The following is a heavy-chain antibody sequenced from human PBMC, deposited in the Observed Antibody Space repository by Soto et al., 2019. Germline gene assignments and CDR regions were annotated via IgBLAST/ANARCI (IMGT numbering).Heavy chain of an antibody. Sequence: LRLSCAASGFTFSSYGMHWVRQAPGRGLEWVAVISYDGSNKYYADSVKGRFTISRDNSKNTLYLQMNSLRAEDTAVYYCAKALRVWGSYRYIPPWFDPWGQGTLVTVSS. CDR3: AKALRVWGSYRYIPPWFDP. V-gene: IGHV3-30*18. J-gene: IGHJ5*02. CDR2: ISYDGSNK. CDR1: GFTFSSYG. D-gene: IGHD3-16*02.